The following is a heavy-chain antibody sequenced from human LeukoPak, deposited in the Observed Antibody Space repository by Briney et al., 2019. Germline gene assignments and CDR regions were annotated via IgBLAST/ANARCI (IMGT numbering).Heavy chain of an antibody. V-gene: IGHV3-30*02. CDR1: GFTFSSYG. CDR2: IWYDGSNK. J-gene: IGHJ4*02. Sequence: SGGGVVQPGGSLKLSCAASGFTFSSYGMHWVRQAPGKGLEWLTFIWYDGSNKFYADSVKGRLTISRDNSKNTLYLQMNSLRAEDTAVYYCARSPGVGQLRFDYWGQGTLVTVSS. CDR3: ARSPGVGQLRFDY. D-gene: IGHD6-6*01.